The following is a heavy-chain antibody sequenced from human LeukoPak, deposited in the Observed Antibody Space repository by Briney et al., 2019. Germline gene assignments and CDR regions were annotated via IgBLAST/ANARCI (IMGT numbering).Heavy chain of an antibody. CDR3: ARDTFDRMDGMDV. V-gene: IGHV3-30*04. Sequence: GGSLRLSGAASGFTFSSYAMHWVRQAPGKGLGWVPVISYDGSNKYYADSVKGRFTISRDDSKNTLYLQMNSLRAEGTAVYYCARDTFDRMDGMDVWGQETTVTVSS. J-gene: IGHJ6*02. CDR2: ISYDGSNK. CDR1: GFTFSSYA. D-gene: IGHD3-16*01.